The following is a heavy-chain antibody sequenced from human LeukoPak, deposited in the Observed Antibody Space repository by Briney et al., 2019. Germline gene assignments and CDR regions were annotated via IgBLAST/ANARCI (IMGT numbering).Heavy chain of an antibody. D-gene: IGHD6-13*01. CDR2: ITGTGDIT. V-gene: IGHV3-23*01. Sequence: GGSLRLSCAASGFTFNTYAMNWVRQAPGKGLEWVSAITGTGDITYYADSVKGRFTVSRDNSKNTVFLQMNSLIVDDTAVYYCAKDRGYSSSWLVYWGQGTPVTVSS. J-gene: IGHJ4*02. CDR3: AKDRGYSSSWLVY. CDR1: GFTFNTYA.